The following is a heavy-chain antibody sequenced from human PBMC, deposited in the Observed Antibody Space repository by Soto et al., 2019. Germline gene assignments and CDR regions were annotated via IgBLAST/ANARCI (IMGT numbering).Heavy chain of an antibody. CDR3: ARDLDYYGSGSHYYYGMGV. CDR1: GGTFSRYA. J-gene: IGHJ6*02. V-gene: IGHV1-69*13. CDR2: IVPIYGTR. D-gene: IGHD3-10*01. Sequence: SVKVSCKASGGTFSRYAFSWVRQAPGQGLEWMGGIVPIYGTRGFAQKFQGRLTITADEPTRTAYMELSSLRSEDTAVYYCARDLDYYGSGSHYYYGMGVWGQGTTVTVSS.